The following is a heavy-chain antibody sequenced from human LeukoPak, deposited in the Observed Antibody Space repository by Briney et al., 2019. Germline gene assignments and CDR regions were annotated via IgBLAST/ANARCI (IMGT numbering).Heavy chain of an antibody. V-gene: IGHV3-23*01. CDR1: VFTFSFYS. CDR3: AKDQFDP. Sequence: GASLRLSCAASVFTFSFYSMNWARHARGKGLEWVSSISNSGDRTNYADSVKGRFTISRDNSKNTLYLQMNSLRAEDTAVYYCAKDQFDPWGQGTLVTVSS. J-gene: IGHJ5*02. CDR2: ISNSGDRT.